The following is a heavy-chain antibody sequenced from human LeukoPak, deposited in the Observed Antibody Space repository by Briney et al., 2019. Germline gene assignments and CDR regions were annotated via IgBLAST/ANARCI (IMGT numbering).Heavy chain of an antibody. D-gene: IGHD6-19*01. CDR3: ARAISSGWYYYFDY. CDR1: GYTFTSYG. V-gene: IGHV1-18*01. Sequence: GASVKVSCKASGYTFTSYGISWVRQAPGQGLEWMGWISAYNGNTNYAQKLQGRVTMTRDTSISTAYMELSRLRSDDTAVYYCARAISSGWYYYFDYWGQGTLVTVSS. CDR2: ISAYNGNT. J-gene: IGHJ4*02.